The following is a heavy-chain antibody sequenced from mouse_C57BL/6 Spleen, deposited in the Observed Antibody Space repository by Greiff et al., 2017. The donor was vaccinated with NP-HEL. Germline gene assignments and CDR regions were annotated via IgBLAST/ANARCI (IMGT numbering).Heavy chain of an antibody. V-gene: IGHV1-18*01. CDR3: ARRRVYYGSSYWYFDV. J-gene: IGHJ1*03. D-gene: IGHD1-1*01. CDR1: GYTFTDYN. Sequence: EVKLVESGPELVKPGASVKIPCKASGYTFTDYNMDWVKQSHGKSLEWIGDINPNNGGTIYNQKFKGKATLTVDKSSSTAYMELRSLTSEDTAVYYCARRRVYYGSSYWYFDVWGTGTTVTVSS. CDR2: INPNNGGT.